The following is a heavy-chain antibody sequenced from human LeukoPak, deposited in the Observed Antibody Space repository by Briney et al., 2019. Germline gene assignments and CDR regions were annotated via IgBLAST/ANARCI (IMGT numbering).Heavy chain of an antibody. CDR1: GGSISSFH. V-gene: IGHV4-59*01. J-gene: IGHJ5*02. Sequence: PSETLSLTCTVSGGSISSFHWTWIRKPPGKGLEWIGYIDYSGSANYNPSLKSRVTTSVDTSKNQFSLQVNSVTAADTAVCYCARVSVAGAVTWIDPWGQGTLVTVSS. CDR2: IDYSGSA. CDR3: ARVSVAGAVTWIDP. D-gene: IGHD6-19*01.